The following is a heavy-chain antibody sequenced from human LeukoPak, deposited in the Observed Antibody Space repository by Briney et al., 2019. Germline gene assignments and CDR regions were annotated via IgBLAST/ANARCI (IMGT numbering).Heavy chain of an antibody. CDR3: ARHSSPGSISYFDY. CDR2: IYPGDSDT. Sequence: GESLKISCKGAGYSFISYWIAWVRQMPGKGLEWMGIIYPGDSDTRYSPSFQGQVTISADKSLNTAYLQWGSLKASDTAIYYCARHSSPGSISYFDYWGQGTLVTVSS. J-gene: IGHJ4*02. CDR1: GYSFISYW. V-gene: IGHV5-51*01. D-gene: IGHD2-21*01.